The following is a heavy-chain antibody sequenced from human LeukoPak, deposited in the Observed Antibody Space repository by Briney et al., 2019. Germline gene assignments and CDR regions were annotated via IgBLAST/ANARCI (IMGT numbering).Heavy chain of an antibody. J-gene: IGHJ4*02. CDR3: ASVLETDYDFWINY. D-gene: IGHD3-3*01. Sequence: KASETLSLTCAVYGGSFSGYYWSWIRQPPGKGLEWIGEINHSGSTNYNPSLKSRVTISVDTSKNQFSLKLSSVTAADTAVYYCASVLETDYDFWINYWGQGTLVTVSS. CDR1: GGSFSGYY. CDR2: INHSGST. V-gene: IGHV4-34*01.